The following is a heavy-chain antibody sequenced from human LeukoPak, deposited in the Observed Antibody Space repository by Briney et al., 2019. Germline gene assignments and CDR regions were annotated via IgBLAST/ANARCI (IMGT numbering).Heavy chain of an antibody. J-gene: IGHJ4*02. Sequence: GGSLRLSCAASGFTFSNAWMNWVRQAPGKGLEWVGRIKSKSDGGTTDFAAPVKGRFTISRDDSQNTLYLQMNSLRAEDTAVYYCANRSEWLGSYFDYWGQGTLVTVSS. CDR2: IKSKSDGGTT. D-gene: IGHD6-19*01. V-gene: IGHV3-15*07. CDR1: GFTFSNAW. CDR3: ANRSEWLGSYFDY.